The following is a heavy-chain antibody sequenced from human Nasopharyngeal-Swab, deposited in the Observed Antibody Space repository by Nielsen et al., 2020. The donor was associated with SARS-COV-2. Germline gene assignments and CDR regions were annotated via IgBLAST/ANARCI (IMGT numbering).Heavy chain of an antibody. Sequence: ASVKVSCKASGYTFTSYYMHWVRQAPGQGLEWMGIINPSGGSTSYAQKFQGRVTMTRDTSISTAYMELSRLRSDDTAVYYCATRGEVVVAATGYYYYGMDVWGQGTTVTVSS. V-gene: IGHV1-46*01. J-gene: IGHJ6*02. CDR3: ATRGEVVVAATGYYYYGMDV. CDR1: GYTFTSYY. D-gene: IGHD2-15*01. CDR2: INPSGGST.